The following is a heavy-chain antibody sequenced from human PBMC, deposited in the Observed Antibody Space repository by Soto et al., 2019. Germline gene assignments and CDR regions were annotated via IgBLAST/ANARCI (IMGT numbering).Heavy chain of an antibody. J-gene: IGHJ4*02. CDR1: GFAFNNYA. Sequence: GGSLRLSCAASGFAFNNYAMHWVRQAPGTGLEWVAVISYHGRNKYYADSVKGRFTISRDNSKNTLSLQMNSLRAEDTAVYSCAKGILSSSYPIDYWGQGTLVTVSS. D-gene: IGHD6-13*01. CDR3: AKGILSSSYPIDY. CDR2: ISYHGRNK. V-gene: IGHV3-30*04.